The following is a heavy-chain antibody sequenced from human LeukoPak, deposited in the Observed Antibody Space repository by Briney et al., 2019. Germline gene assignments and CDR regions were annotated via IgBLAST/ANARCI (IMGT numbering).Heavy chain of an antibody. V-gene: IGHV3-21*01. Sequence: PGGSLRLSCAASGFTFSSYSMNWVRQAPGKGLEWVSSISSSSSYIYYADSVKGRFTISRDNAKNSLYLQMNSLRAEDTAVYYCARQCGGDCWNYFDYWGQGTLVTVSS. J-gene: IGHJ4*02. CDR2: ISSSSSYI. CDR3: ARQCGGDCWNYFDY. D-gene: IGHD2-21*02. CDR1: GFTFSSYS.